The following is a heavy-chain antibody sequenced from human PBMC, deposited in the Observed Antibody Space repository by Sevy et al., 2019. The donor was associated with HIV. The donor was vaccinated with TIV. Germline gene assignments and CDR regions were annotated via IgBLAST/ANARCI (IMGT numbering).Heavy chain of an antibody. V-gene: IGHV1-24*01. D-gene: IGHD3-22*01. J-gene: IGHJ4*02. CDR2: FDPEDGKI. CDR3: AATREYYYGNSGYFDY. Sequence: ASVKVSCRVSGYTLTKVSMHWVRQAPGKGLEWMGSFDPEDGKIIYAQTFQGRVTMSEDTSTDTAYMDLSSLRSDDTAVYYCAATREYYYGNSGYFDYWGQGTLVTVSS. CDR1: GYTLTKVS.